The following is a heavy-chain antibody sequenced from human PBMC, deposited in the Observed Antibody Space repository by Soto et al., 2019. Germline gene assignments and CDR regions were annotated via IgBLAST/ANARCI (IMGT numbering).Heavy chain of an antibody. CDR1: GYSISDDYY. Sequence: SETLSLTCAVSGYSISDDYYWGWSRQPPGKGLEWIGGIYQSGRTYYNPSPKSRVTISVDTSKNQFSLRLTSVTAADTAMYYCAKNGDYASGRINLFDSWGQGTLVTVSS. CDR2: IYQSGRT. CDR3: AKNGDYASGRINLFDS. J-gene: IGHJ4*02. D-gene: IGHD3-10*01. V-gene: IGHV4-38-2*01.